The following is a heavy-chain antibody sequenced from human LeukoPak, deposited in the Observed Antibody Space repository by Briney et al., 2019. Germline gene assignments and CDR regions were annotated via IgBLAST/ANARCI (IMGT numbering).Heavy chain of an antibody. V-gene: IGHV3-53*01. CDR3: AREGRDCRGETCYSDY. CDR1: GVTVSSNF. CDR2: IYSGGGT. J-gene: IGHJ4*02. D-gene: IGHD2-21*01. Sequence: PGGSLRLSCAASGVTVSSNFVSWVRQAPGKGLEWVSVIYSGGGTFYADSVKGRFTLSRDNSKNTLYLQMNNLRAEDTAVYYCAREGRDCRGETCYSDYWGQGTLVTVSS.